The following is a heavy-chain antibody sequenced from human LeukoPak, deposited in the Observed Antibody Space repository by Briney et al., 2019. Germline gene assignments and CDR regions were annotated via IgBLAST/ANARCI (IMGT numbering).Heavy chain of an antibody. CDR3: AKAGYDSSGHYFDY. CDR1: GFTFSSYG. V-gene: IGHV3-30*02. CDR2: IRYDGSNK. J-gene: IGHJ4*02. Sequence: TGGSLRLSCAASGFTFSSYGIHWVRQAPGKGLEWVAFIRYDGSNKYYADSVKGRFTISRDNSKNTLYLQMNSLRAEDTAVYYCAKAGYDSSGHYFDYWGQGTLVTVSS. D-gene: IGHD3-22*01.